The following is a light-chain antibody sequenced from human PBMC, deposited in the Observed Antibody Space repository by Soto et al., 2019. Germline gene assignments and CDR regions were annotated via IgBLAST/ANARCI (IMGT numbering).Light chain of an antibody. CDR3: SSYAGSNNFV. Sequence: QSVLTQPPSASGSPGQSVTISCTGTSSDVGGYDCVSWYQQHPGKAPKLMIYEVSQRPSGVPDRFSGSKSGNMASLTVSGLHAEDEADYYCSSYAGSNNFVFGTGTKVTVL. J-gene: IGLJ1*01. CDR1: SSDVGGYDC. CDR2: EVS. V-gene: IGLV2-8*01.